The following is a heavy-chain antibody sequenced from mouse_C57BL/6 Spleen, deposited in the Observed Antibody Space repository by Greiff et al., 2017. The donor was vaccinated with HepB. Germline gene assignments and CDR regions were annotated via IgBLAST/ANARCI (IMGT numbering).Heavy chain of an antibody. J-gene: IGHJ3*01. D-gene: IGHD1-1*01. V-gene: IGHV1-26*01. CDR2: INPNIGGT. CDR1: GYTFTDYY. Sequence: EVQLQQSGPELVKPGASVKISCKASGYTFTDYYMNWVKQSHGKSLEWIGDINPNIGGTSYNQKFKGKATLTVDKSSSTAYMELRSLTSEDSAVYYCASSYYYGSSYGAYWGQGTLVTVSA. CDR3: ASSYYYGSSYGAY.